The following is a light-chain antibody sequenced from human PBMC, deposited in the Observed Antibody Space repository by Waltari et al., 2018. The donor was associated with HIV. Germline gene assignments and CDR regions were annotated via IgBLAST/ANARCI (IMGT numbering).Light chain of an antibody. V-gene: IGLV1-40*03. Sequence: QYALPPPPSVSGAPGPSVTISCTAPSFNLGASLPVHCYPRVPGPAPHPLISCSTNRPSGVPDRFSGSTSGASASLTISELQTEDEGDYFCQSYDNSPSAWVFGTGTTLTVL. CDR2: CST. CDR1: SFNLGASLP. CDR3: QSYDNSPSAWV. J-gene: IGLJ3*02.